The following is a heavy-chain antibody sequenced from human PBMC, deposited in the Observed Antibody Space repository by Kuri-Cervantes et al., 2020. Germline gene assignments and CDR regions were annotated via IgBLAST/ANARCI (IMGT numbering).Heavy chain of an antibody. D-gene: IGHD3-3*01. Sequence: ASVKVSCKASRYTFTGYYMHWVRQAPGQGLEWMGWINPNSGGTNYAQKFQGRVTMTRDTSISTAYMELSRLRSDDTAVYYCARAVEGAEPLNFFVLGYWGQGTLVTVSS. CDR3: ARAVEGAEPLNFFVLGY. CDR1: RYTFTGYY. CDR2: INPNSGGT. V-gene: IGHV1-2*02. J-gene: IGHJ4*02.